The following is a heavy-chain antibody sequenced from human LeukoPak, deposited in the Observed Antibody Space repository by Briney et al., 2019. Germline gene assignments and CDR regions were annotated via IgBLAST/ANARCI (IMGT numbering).Heavy chain of an antibody. CDR3: ARPPTNTYDFWSGANFDY. V-gene: IGHV1-24*01. J-gene: IGHJ4*02. D-gene: IGHD3-3*01. CDR1: GYTLTELS. Sequence: GASVNVSCKVSGYTLTELSMHWVRQAPGKGLEWMGGFDPEDGETIYAQKFQGRVTMTEDTSTDTAYMELSSLRSEDTAVYYCARPPTNTYDFWSGANFDYWGQGTLVTVSS. CDR2: FDPEDGET.